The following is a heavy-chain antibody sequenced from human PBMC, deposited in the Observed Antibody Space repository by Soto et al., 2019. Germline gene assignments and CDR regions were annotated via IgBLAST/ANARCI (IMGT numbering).Heavy chain of an antibody. CDR3: AREGYIVVVPAATPGYYYYYGMDV. CDR2: ISAYNGNT. J-gene: IGHJ6*02. V-gene: IGHV1-18*04. D-gene: IGHD2-2*01. Sequence: GASVKVSCKASGYTFTSYGISWVRQAPGQGLEWMGWISAYNGNTNYAQKLQGRVTMTTDTSTSTAYMELRSLSSDDTAVYYCAREGYIVVVPAATPGYYYYYGMDVWGQGTTVTVS. CDR1: GYTFTSYG.